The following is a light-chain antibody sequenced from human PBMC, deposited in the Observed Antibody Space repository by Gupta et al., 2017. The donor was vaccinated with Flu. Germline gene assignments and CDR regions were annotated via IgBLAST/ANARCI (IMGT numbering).Light chain of an antibody. CDR2: DVS. CDR1: SSDVGGYNY. V-gene: IGLV2-14*01. Sequence: QSALTQPPSVSGSPGQSITISCTGTSSDVGGYNYVSWYQQQPGKAPNLMIYDVSKRPSGVSNRFSGSKSGNTASLTISGLQAEDEADYDCSSYTSSGTWVFGGGTKVTVL. CDR3: SSYTSSGTWV. J-gene: IGLJ2*01.